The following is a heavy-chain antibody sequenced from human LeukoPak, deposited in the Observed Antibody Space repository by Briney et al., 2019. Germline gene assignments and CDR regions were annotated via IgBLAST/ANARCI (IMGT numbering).Heavy chain of an antibody. Sequence: SETLSLTCTVSGGSISSSSYYWGWIRQPPGKGLEWIGSIYYSGSTYYNPSLKSRVTISVDTSKNQFSLKLSSVTAADTAVYYCARHPVTYYYDSSGYSSGWYFDYWGQGTLVTVSS. CDR3: ARHPVTYYYDSSGYSSGWYFDY. J-gene: IGHJ4*02. D-gene: IGHD3-22*01. CDR2: IYYSGST. CDR1: GGSISSSSYY. V-gene: IGHV4-39*01.